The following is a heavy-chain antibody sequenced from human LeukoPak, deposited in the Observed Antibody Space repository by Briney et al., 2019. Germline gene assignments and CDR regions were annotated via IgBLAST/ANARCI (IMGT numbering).Heavy chain of an antibody. V-gene: IGHV4-34*01. CDR2: INHSGST. CDR3: ARIDYDSSGCYSHYFDY. J-gene: IGHJ4*02. Sequence: PSETLSLTCAVYGGSFSGYYWSWIRQPPGKGLEWIGEINHSGSTNYNPSLKSRVTISVDTSKNQFSLELSSVTAADTAVYYCARIDYDSSGCYSHYFDYWGQGTLVTVSS. CDR1: GGSFSGYY. D-gene: IGHD3-22*01.